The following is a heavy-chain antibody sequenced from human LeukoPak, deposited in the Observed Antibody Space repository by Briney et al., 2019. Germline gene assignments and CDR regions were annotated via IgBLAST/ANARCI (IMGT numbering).Heavy chain of an antibody. V-gene: IGHV1-18*01. Sequence: ASVKVSCKASGGTFSSYAISWVRQAPGQGLEWMGWISAYNGSTNYAQKLQGRVTMTTDTSTSTAYMELRSLRSDDTAVYYCARDRGVVPAAIGLMDVWGQGTTVTVSS. CDR3: ARDRGVVPAAIGLMDV. CDR2: ISAYNGST. D-gene: IGHD2-2*02. CDR1: GGTFSSYA. J-gene: IGHJ6*02.